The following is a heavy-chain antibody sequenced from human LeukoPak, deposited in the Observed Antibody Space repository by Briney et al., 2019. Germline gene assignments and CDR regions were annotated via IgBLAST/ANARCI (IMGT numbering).Heavy chain of an antibody. Sequence: ASVKVSCKASEYTFTSYYMHWVRQAPGQGLEWMGIINPSGGSTSYAQKFQGRVTMTRDTSTSTVYMELSSLRSEDTAVYYCARVGTTVTYYYYYYGMDVWGQGTTVTVSS. CDR1: EYTFTSYY. J-gene: IGHJ6*02. D-gene: IGHD4-17*01. CDR3: ARVGTTVTYYYYYYGMDV. CDR2: INPSGGST. V-gene: IGHV1-46*01.